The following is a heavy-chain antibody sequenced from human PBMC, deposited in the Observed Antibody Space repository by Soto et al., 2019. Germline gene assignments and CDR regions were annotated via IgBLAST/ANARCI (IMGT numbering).Heavy chain of an antibody. D-gene: IGHD6-6*01. CDR2: MSYAGSYK. Sequence: GVLRVSCAVSGLSLSDYGMHWVRQAPGKGLEWVAVMSYAGSYKYYADSVKGRFTISRDLSGNTLFLQMNRLRLEDTAMYFCAKEMYPRTVLDSSSPWGDYWGQGTLVTVSS. CDR3: AKEMYPRTVLDSSSPWGDY. CDR1: GLSLSDYG. V-gene: IGHV3-30*18. J-gene: IGHJ4*02.